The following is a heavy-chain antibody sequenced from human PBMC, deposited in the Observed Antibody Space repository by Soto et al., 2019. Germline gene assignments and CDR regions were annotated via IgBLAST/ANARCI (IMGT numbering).Heavy chain of an antibody. CDR2: IYYDGINK. D-gene: IGHD4-17*01. Sequence: QVQLVESGGGVVQPGRSLRLSCAASGFPFSTYGMHWVRQAPGKGLEWVALIYYDGINKYYADSVKGRFTISRDNSKNTLYLQINSPRAEDTAVYYCARGDMTTVTTPNYWGQGTLVTVSS. CDR1: GFPFSTYG. V-gene: IGHV3-33*01. J-gene: IGHJ4*02. CDR3: ARGDMTTVTTPNY.